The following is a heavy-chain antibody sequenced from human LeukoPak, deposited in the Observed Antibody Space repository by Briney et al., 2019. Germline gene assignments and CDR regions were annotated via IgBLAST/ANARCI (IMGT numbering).Heavy chain of an antibody. CDR2: ISGSGRGSNT. Sequence: GGSLRLSCAASGFTFSNSAMSWVRQAPGKGLEWVSTISGSGRGSNTYYADSLKGRFTISRDNSKNTLYLQMNSLRAEDTAIYYCAKSGYNRFDYWGQGTLVTVSS. CDR3: AKSGYNRFDY. CDR1: GFTFSNSA. J-gene: IGHJ4*02. D-gene: IGHD5-24*01. V-gene: IGHV3-23*01.